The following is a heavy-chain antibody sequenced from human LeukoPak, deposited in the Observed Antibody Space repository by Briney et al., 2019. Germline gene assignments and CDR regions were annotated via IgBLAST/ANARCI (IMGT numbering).Heavy chain of an antibody. CDR2: ISGSGGST. Sequence: PGGSLRLSCAASGFTFSSYAMSWVRQAPGKGLEWVSAISGSGGSTYYADSVKGRFTISRDNSKNTLYLQMNSLRAEDTAVYYCAKGHHPNWDPYYFDYWGQGTLVTVSS. D-gene: IGHD7-27*01. J-gene: IGHJ4*02. CDR1: GFTFSSYA. V-gene: IGHV3-23*01. CDR3: AKGHHPNWDPYYFDY.